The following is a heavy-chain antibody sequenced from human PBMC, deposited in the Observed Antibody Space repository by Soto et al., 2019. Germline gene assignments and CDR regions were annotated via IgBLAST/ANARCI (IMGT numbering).Heavy chain of an antibody. CDR1: GSSINSNDYY. CDR2: IDYNGVT. Sequence: SETLSLTCSVSGSSINSNDYYWGWIGQPPGKGLEWIGNIDYNGVTYYNPSLKSRVTVSKDTSKNQFSLTLTSVTAADTAVYYCARALIFPPWFDPWGQGTPVTVSS. J-gene: IGHJ5*02. D-gene: IGHD2-8*01. CDR3: ARALIFPPWFDP. V-gene: IGHV4-39*07.